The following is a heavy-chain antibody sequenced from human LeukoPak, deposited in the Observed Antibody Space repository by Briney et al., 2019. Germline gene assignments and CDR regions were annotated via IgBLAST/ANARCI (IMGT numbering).Heavy chain of an antibody. Sequence: GGSLRLSCAASGFTFSGSTMHWVRQASGKGLEWVGRIRSKANSCATAYAASVEGRFTISRDDSKNTAYLQMNSLKTEDTAMYYCTRSITGITAHFDYWGQGTLVTVSS. CDR3: TRSITGITAHFDY. V-gene: IGHV3-73*01. D-gene: IGHD1-7*01. CDR1: GFTFSGST. CDR2: IRSKANSCAT. J-gene: IGHJ4*02.